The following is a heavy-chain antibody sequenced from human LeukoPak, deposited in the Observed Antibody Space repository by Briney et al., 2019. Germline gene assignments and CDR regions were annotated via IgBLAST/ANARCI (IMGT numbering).Heavy chain of an antibody. V-gene: IGHV5-10-1*01. Sequence: GESLKISCEGSGYNFASHWISWVRQVPGKGLEWVGRIDPSDPFTNYGPSFQSHVTISADKSINTAYLRWKSLRASDTAIYFCTRRGLNSTWYGFWGQGTLVTVSS. CDR3: TRRGLNSTWYGF. D-gene: IGHD6-13*01. CDR2: IDPSDPFT. CDR1: GYNFASHW. J-gene: IGHJ4*02.